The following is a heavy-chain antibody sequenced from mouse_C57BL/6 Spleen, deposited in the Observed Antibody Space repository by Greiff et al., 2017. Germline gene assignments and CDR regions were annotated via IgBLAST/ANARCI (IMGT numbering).Heavy chain of an antibody. CDR2: ILPGSGST. CDR1: GYTFTGYW. D-gene: IGHD1-1*01. V-gene: IGHV1-9*01. Sequence: QVQLKESGAELMKPGASVKLSCKATGYTFTGYWIEWVKQRPGHGLEWIGEILPGSGSTNYNEKFKGKATFTADTSSNTAYMQLSSLTTEDSAIYYCARKGVHYYGSSYDWYFDVWGTGTTVTVSS. CDR3: ARKGVHYYGSSYDWYFDV. J-gene: IGHJ1*03.